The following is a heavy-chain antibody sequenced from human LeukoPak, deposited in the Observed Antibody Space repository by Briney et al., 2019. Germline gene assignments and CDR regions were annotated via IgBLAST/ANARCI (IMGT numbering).Heavy chain of an antibody. V-gene: IGHV1-24*01. J-gene: IGHJ3*02. CDR2: FDPEDGET. D-gene: IGHD6-6*01. CDR3: ATVYSSSRLGAFDI. CDR1: GYTLTELS. Sequence: ASVKVSCKVSGYTLTELSMHWVRQAPGKGLEWMGGFDPEDGETIYAQKFQGRVTMTEDTSTDTAYMELSSLRSEDTAVYYCATVYSSSRLGAFDIWGQGTMVTVSS.